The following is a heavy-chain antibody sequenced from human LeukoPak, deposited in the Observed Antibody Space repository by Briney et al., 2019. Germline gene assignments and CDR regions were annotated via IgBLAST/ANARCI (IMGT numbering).Heavy chain of an antibody. CDR2: ISYDGSNK. V-gene: IGHV3-30*18. CDR1: GFTFSSYG. Sequence: GGSLRLSCAASGFTFSSYGMHWVRQAPGKGLEWVAVISYDGSNKYYADSVKGRFTISRDNSKNTLYLQMNSLRAEDTAVYYCAKGVYYGSRSYYDYWGQGTLVTVSS. D-gene: IGHD3-10*01. CDR3: AKGVYYGSRSYYDY. J-gene: IGHJ4*02.